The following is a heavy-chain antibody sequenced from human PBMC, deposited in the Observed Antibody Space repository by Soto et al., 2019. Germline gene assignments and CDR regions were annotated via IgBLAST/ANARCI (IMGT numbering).Heavy chain of an antibody. CDR1: GFTVSSIY. Sequence: GGSLRLSCAASGFTVSSIYMSWVRQAPGKGLEWVSVIYSGGSTYYADSGKGRFTISRDNSKNTLYLQMNSLRAEDTAVYYCAKDCKVLGQYDYIWGSYRPNDAFDIWGQGTMVTVSS. J-gene: IGHJ3*02. CDR2: IYSGGST. V-gene: IGHV3-53*01. CDR3: AKDCKVLGQYDYIWGSYRPNDAFDI. D-gene: IGHD3-16*02.